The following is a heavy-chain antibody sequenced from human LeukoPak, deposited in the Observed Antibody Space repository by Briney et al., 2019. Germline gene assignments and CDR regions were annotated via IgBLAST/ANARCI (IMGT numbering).Heavy chain of an antibody. J-gene: IGHJ4*02. D-gene: IGHD3-10*01. Sequence: GGSLRLSCAASGFTFSSYAMHWVRQAPGKGLEWVAVISYDGSNKYYADSVKGRFTISRDNSKNTLYPQMNSLRAEDTAVYYCAIYGSGSYGDYWGQGTLVTVSS. CDR1: GFTFSSYA. CDR2: ISYDGSNK. V-gene: IGHV3-30-3*01. CDR3: AIYGSGSYGDY.